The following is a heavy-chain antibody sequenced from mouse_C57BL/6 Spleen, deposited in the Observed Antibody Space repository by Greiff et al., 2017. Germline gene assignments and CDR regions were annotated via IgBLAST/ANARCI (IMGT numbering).Heavy chain of an antibody. CDR2: IGPGSGST. D-gene: IGHD1-1*01. CDR1: GYTFTDSY. Sequence: QVHVKQSGAELVKPGASVKISCKASGYTFTDSYINWVKQRPGQGLEWIGKIGPGSGSTYYNEKFKGKATLTAANSSSTAYMQLSSLTSEDAAVYFWARNYSSRKQGWYFDGWGTGTTVTVSS. V-gene: IGHV1-77*01. J-gene: IGHJ1*03. CDR3: ARNYSSRKQGWYFDG.